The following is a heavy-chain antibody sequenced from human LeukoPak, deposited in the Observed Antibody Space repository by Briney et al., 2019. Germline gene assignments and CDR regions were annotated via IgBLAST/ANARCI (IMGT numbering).Heavy chain of an antibody. V-gene: IGHV3-15*01. J-gene: IGHJ4*02. D-gene: IGHD3-16*01. CDR2: IQRKTDGGTT. CDR3: TSTLGY. Sequence: GGSLRLSCAASGFTFSNVWMTWVRRAPGRGLEWVGRIQRKTDGGTTDYAAAVKGRFIISRDDSKNTLYLQMNSLKTEDTAIYYCTSTLGYWGQGTLVTVSS. CDR1: GFTFSNVW.